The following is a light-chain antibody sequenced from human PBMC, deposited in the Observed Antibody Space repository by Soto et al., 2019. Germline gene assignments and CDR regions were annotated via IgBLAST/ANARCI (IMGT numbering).Light chain of an antibody. CDR1: QSVSSN. CDR3: QQYNSWPPP. J-gene: IGKJ1*01. V-gene: IGKV3-15*01. Sequence: EIVMTQSLATVPVTPGERATLSGRRRQSVSSNLAWYQQKPGQAPRLLIYGASTRATGIPARFSGSGSGTEFTLTISSLQSEDFAVYYCQQYNSWPPPFGQGTKV. CDR2: GAS.